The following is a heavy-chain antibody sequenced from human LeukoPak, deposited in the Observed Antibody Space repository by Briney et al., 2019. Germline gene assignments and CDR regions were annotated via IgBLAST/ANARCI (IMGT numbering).Heavy chain of an antibody. J-gene: IGHJ6*03. V-gene: IGHV4-34*01. Sequence: SETLSLTCAVYGGSFSGYYWSWIRQPPGKGLEWIGEINHSGSTNYNPSLKSRVTISVDTSKNQFSLKLSSVTAADTAVYYCARAWGVRNGYYYYYMDVWGKGTTVTVSS. D-gene: IGHD3-16*01. CDR2: INHSGST. CDR3: ARAWGVRNGYYYYYMDV. CDR1: GGSFSGYY.